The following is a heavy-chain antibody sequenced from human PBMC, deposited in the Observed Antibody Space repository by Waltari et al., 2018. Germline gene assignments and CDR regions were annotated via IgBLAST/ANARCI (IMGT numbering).Heavy chain of an antibody. J-gene: IGHJ4*02. V-gene: IGHV4-39*07. CDR2: IYYSDYT. Sequence: QLQLQESGPGLVRPSETLSLTCTLSGGAIISSIYYWGWIRQPPGKGLEWIGNIYYSDYTYFNPSLKSRVTISSDTSRNQFSLKLTSVTAADTAVYYCARDPAPSDYFDSWGQGTLVTVSS. CDR1: GGAIISSIYY. D-gene: IGHD6-6*01. CDR3: ARDPAPSDYFDS.